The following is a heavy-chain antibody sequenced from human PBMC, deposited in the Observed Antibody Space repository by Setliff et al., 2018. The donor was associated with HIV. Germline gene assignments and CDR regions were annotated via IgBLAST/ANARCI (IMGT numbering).Heavy chain of an antibody. V-gene: IGHV1-69*10. CDR2: IIPILGIA. Sequence: SVKVSCKASGGTFSSYAISWVRQAPGQGLEWMGGIIPILGIANYAQKFQGRVTITADESTSTAYMELSSLRSEDTAVYYCATYYHGSVPRWWFDPWGQGTLVTVSS. CDR1: GGTFSSYA. D-gene: IGHD3-10*01. CDR3: ATYYHGSVPRWWFDP. J-gene: IGHJ5*02.